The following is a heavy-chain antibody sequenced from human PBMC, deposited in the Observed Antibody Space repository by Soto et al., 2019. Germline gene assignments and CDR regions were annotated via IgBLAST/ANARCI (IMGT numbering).Heavy chain of an antibody. CDR2: IYPGDSDT. V-gene: IGHV5-51*01. CDR1: GYSFTRYW. D-gene: IGHD1-26*01. Sequence: GESLKISCKGSGYSFTRYWIGWVRQMPGKGLEWMGIIYPGDSDTRYSPSFQGQVTISADKSISTAYLQWSSLKASDTATYSCARGPPEVGHAFDIWGQGTMVTVSS. J-gene: IGHJ3*02. CDR3: ARGPPEVGHAFDI.